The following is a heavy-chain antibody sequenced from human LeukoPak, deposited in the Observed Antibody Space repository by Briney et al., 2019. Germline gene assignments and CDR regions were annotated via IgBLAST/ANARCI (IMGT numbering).Heavy chain of an antibody. CDR2: IYSGGST. Sequence: GGSLRLSCAASGSTFSSYSMNWVRQAPGKGLEWVSVIYSGGSTYYADSVKGRFTISRDNSKNTLYLQMNSLRAEDTAVYYCAGGAARYYYYGMDVWGQGTTVTVSS. D-gene: IGHD6-6*01. CDR3: AGGAARYYYYGMDV. V-gene: IGHV3-53*01. CDR1: GSTFSSYS. J-gene: IGHJ6*02.